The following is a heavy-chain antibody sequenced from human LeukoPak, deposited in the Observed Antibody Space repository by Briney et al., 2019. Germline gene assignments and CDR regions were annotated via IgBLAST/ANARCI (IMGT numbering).Heavy chain of an antibody. CDR2: IRYDGSNK. J-gene: IGHJ6*02. CDR3: AREDGTAMASFYYYYYGMDV. D-gene: IGHD5-18*01. CDR1: GFTFSNYG. Sequence: GGSLRLSCAASGFTFSNYGMHWVRQAPGRGLEWVSVIRYDGSNKYYADSVKGRFTISRDNSKNTLYLQMNSLRAEDTAVYYCAREDGTAMASFYYYYYGMDVWGQGTTVTVSS. V-gene: IGHV3-33*01.